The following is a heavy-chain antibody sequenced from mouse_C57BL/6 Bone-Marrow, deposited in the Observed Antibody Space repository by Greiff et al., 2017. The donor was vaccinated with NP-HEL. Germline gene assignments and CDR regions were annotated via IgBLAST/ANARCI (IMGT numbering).Heavy chain of an antibody. CDR3: ARQNYGSSYRYFDV. Sequence: EVQVVESGGDLVKPGGSLKLSCAASGFTFSSYGMSWVRQTPDKRLEWVATISSGGSYTYYPDSVKGRFTISRDNAKNTLYLQMSSLKSEDTAMYYCARQNYGSSYRYFDVWGTGTTVTVSS. CDR1: GFTFSSYG. CDR2: ISSGGSYT. D-gene: IGHD1-1*01. J-gene: IGHJ1*03. V-gene: IGHV5-6*01.